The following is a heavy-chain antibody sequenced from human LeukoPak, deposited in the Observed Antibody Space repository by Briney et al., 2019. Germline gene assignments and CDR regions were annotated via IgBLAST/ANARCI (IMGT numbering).Heavy chain of an antibody. CDR3: AKDTTPPKAGFDP. V-gene: IGHV3-30*02. CDR2: IRYGGSNK. Sequence: GGSLRLSCAASGFTFSSYGMHWVRQAPGKGLEWVAFIRYGGSNKYYADSVKGRFTISRDNSKNTPYLQMNSLRAEDTAVYYCAKDTTPPKAGFDPWGQGTLVTVSS. J-gene: IGHJ5*02. D-gene: IGHD1-14*01. CDR1: GFTFSSYG.